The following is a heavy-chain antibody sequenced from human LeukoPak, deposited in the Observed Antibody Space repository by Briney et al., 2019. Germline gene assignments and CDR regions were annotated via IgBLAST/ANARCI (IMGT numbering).Heavy chain of an antibody. CDR2: INPNSGGT. CDR3: ARAIATGTTFRTIAY. CDR1: GYTFTCCC. D-gene: IGHD1-7*01. J-gene: IGHJ4*02. V-gene: IGHV1-2*02. Sequence: ASGTVSCKSSGYTFTCCCMHWVRQAPGPGLELMGGINPNSGGTNYAQEFHGRVTITRDTSITTAYLELSRLRSADTAVFYCARAIATGTTFRTIAYWSQGTLVTV.